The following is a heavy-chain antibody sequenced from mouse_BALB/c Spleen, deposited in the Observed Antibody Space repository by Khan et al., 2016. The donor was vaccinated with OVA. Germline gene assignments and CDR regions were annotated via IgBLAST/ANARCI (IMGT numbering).Heavy chain of an antibody. J-gene: IGHJ4*01. Sequence: QVQLQQSGPELVKPGSLVKISCKASGYTFTAYDINWVRQRPGQGLEWIGWIYLGDDSIEYNENFRGKATLHADKSSNPVYMQTRSLTHATPPASFSAREGLRGVGLDYWGQGTSVSVSS. CDR1: GYTFTAYD. D-gene: IGHD2-4*01. CDR2: IYLGDDSI. V-gene: IGHV1S56*01. CDR3: AREGLRGVGLDY.